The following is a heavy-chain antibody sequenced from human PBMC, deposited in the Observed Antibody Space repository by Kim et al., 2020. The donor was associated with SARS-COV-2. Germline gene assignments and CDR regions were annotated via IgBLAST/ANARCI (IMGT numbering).Heavy chain of an antibody. CDR1: GYSFTSYW. J-gene: IGHJ6*02. Sequence: GESLKISCKGSGYSFTSYWISWVRQMPGKGLEWMGRIDPSDSYTNYSPSFQGHVTISADKSISTAYLQWSSLKASDTAMYYCARLLDTAMVTADYYYYGMDVWGQGTTVTVSS. V-gene: IGHV5-10-1*01. D-gene: IGHD5-18*01. CDR2: IDPSDSYT. CDR3: ARLLDTAMVTADYYYYGMDV.